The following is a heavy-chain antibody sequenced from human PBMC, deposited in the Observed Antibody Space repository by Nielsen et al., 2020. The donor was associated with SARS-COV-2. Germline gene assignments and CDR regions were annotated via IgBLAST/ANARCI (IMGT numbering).Heavy chain of an antibody. D-gene: IGHD2-2*01. Sequence: SETLSPTCAVSGGSVSSNDWWTWVRQSPGKGLEWIGEASHSGSITYNPSLKSQFTLSMDKSKRQFSLRLTSVSAADTAVYFCARGDLVVVPSPILGLGPFFYYFYLDVWGKGTTVIVSS. CDR2: ASHSGSI. V-gene: IGHV4-4*02. CDR1: GGSVSSNDW. CDR3: ARGDLVVVPSPILGLGPFFYYFYLDV. J-gene: IGHJ6*03.